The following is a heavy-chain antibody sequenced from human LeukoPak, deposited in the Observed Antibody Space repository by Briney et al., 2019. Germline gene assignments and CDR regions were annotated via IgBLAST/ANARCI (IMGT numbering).Heavy chain of an antibody. CDR3: ARNADYCLDY. CDR2: IHHSGST. Sequence: SETLSLTCVVSGLSISSGYWWSWVRQPPGKGLEWIGEIHHSGSTNYNPSLRSRVTISVDTSKNQFSLELTSVTAADTAIYYCARNADYCLDYWGQGTLVTVSS. V-gene: IGHV4/OR15-8*01. J-gene: IGHJ4*02. CDR1: GLSISSGYW. D-gene: IGHD4/OR15-4a*01.